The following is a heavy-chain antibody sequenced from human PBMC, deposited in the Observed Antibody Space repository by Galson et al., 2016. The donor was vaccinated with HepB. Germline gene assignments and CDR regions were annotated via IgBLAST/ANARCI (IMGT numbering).Heavy chain of an antibody. CDR2: ISGSGGRT. J-gene: IGHJ6*02. Sequence: SLRLSCAASGFRFSSYAVSWVRQASGKGLEWVSGISGSGGRTYYADSVKGRFTISRDNSKNTVYLQMNSLRVEDTALYYCAKDGYFASGSALYGMDVWGQGTTVTVSS. CDR3: AKDGYFASGSALYGMDV. V-gene: IGHV3-23*01. CDR1: GFRFSSYA. D-gene: IGHD3-10*01.